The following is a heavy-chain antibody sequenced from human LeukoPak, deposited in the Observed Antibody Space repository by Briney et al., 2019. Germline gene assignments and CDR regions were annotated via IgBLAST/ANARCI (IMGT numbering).Heavy chain of an antibody. V-gene: IGHV1-46*01. J-gene: IGHJ1*01. CDR3: ARDPPLAAAGTDEYFQH. D-gene: IGHD6-13*01. Sequence: ASVKVSCKASRYTFTSYYMHWVRQAPGQGLEWMGIINPSGGSTSYAQKFQGRVTITTDESTSTAYMELSSLRSEDTAVYYCARDPPLAAAGTDEYFQHWGQGTLVTVSS. CDR2: INPSGGST. CDR1: RYTFTSYY.